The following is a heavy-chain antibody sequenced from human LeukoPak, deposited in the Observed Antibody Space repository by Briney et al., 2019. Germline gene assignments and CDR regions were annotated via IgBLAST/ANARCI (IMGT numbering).Heavy chain of an antibody. CDR3: TKDRSGNHCIDY. Sequence: PGGSLRLSCAASGFTLSSSAMHWVRQAPGKGLEWVAVISHDGSKQNSADSVKGRFTISRDTSKNTLYLQMNSLRAEDTAVYFCTKDRSGNHCIDYWGQGTLVTVSS. CDR1: GFTLSSSA. J-gene: IGHJ4*02. CDR2: ISHDGSKQ. V-gene: IGHV3-30-3*01. D-gene: IGHD1-14*01.